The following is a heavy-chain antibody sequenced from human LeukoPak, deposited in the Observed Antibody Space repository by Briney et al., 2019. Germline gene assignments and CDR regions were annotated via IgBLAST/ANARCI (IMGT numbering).Heavy chain of an antibody. CDR1: GGSLSSYY. CDR2: IYYSGST. CDR3: ARASIWSPNTAMVDFHY. Sequence: SQTLSLTCTVSGGSLSSYYWSWIRQPPGKGLEWIGYIYYSGSTNYNPSLKSRVTISVDTSKNQFSLKLSSVTAADTAVYYCARASIWSPNTAMVDFHYWGQETLVTVSS. D-gene: IGHD5-18*01. J-gene: IGHJ4*02. V-gene: IGHV4-59*01.